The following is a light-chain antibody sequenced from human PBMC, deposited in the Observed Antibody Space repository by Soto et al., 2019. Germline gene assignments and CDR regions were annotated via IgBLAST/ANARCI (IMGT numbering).Light chain of an antibody. CDR1: QSLLHSNGYYY. Sequence: DIVMTQSPLSLPVTPGEPASISCRSSQSLLHSNGYYYLDWYLQKPGQSPQLLIYLGSNRSSGVPDRFSGSGSGTDLTLKISRVEAEDVGVYYCMQALQSPRTFGQGTKVEIK. V-gene: IGKV2-28*01. J-gene: IGKJ1*01. CDR3: MQALQSPRT. CDR2: LGS.